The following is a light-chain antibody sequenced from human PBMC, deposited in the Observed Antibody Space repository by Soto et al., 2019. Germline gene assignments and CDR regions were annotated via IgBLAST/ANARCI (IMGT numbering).Light chain of an antibody. Sequence: QSVLTQPPSASGSPGQSVTISCTGTSSDVGGYNYVSWYQQHPGKAPTLMIYDVSKRPSGVPDRFSGSKSGNTASLTVSGLQAEDEADYYCSSYAGSNNVVFGGGTKLTVL. CDR3: SSYAGSNNVV. CDR1: SSDVGGYNY. J-gene: IGLJ2*01. V-gene: IGLV2-8*01. CDR2: DVS.